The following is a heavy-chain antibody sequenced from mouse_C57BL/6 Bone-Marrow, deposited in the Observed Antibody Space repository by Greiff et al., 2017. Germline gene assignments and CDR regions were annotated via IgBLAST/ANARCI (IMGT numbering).Heavy chain of an antibody. Sequence: VKLVESGPGILQPSQTLSLSCSFSGFSLSTFGMGVGWIRQPSGKGLEWLAHIWWDDDKYYNPALKSRLTISKDTSKNQVFLKIANVDTADTATYYCSRIGGYDYGYDWFAYWGQGTLVTVSA. D-gene: IGHD2-2*01. CDR1: GFSLSTFGMG. CDR3: SRIGGYDYGYDWFAY. V-gene: IGHV8-8*01. J-gene: IGHJ3*01. CDR2: IWWDDDK.